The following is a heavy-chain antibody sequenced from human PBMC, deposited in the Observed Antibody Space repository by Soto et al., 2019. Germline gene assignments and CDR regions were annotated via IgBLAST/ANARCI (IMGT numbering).Heavy chain of an antibody. Sequence: GGSLRLSCAASGFTFSSYAMSWVRQAPGKGLEWVSAISGSGGSTYYADSVKGRFTISRDNSKNTLYLQMNSLRAEDTAVYYCAKVVPAAIQWAPSGSLDYWGQGTLVTVSS. CDR1: GFTFSSYA. D-gene: IGHD2-2*02. V-gene: IGHV3-23*01. CDR3: AKVVPAAIQWAPSGSLDY. J-gene: IGHJ4*02. CDR2: ISGSGGST.